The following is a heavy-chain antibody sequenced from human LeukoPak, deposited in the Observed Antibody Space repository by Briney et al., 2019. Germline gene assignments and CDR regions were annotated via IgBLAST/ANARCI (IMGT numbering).Heavy chain of an antibody. CDR3: ARTYNSDFLMGVASQPLDDYYYYMDV. CDR2: IYYSGST. V-gene: IGHV4-30-4*08. CDR1: GGSISSGDYY. Sequence: SETLSLTCTVSGGSISSGDYYWSWIRQPPGKGLEWIGYIYYSGSTYYNPSLKSRVTISVDTSKNQFSLKLSSVTAADTAVYYCARTYNSDFLMGVASQPLDDYYYYMDVWGKGTTVTVSS. J-gene: IGHJ6*03. D-gene: IGHD3-3*01.